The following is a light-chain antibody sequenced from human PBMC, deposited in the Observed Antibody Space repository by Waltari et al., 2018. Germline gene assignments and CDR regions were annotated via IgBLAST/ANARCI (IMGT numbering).Light chain of an antibody. Sequence: DIQMTQSPSSVSTSVGDRVIITCRSRQAISNWLAWYQQKPGKAPKLLIYAASVLQTGVPSRFTGSGSGTDFTLTISNLQPEDFATYFCQQGNSFPPTFGQGTKVEVK. J-gene: IGKJ1*01. V-gene: IGKV1-12*01. CDR3: QQGNSFPPT. CDR2: AAS. CDR1: QAISNW.